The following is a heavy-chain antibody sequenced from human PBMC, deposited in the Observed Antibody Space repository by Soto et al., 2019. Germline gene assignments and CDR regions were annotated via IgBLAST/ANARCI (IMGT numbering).Heavy chain of an antibody. D-gene: IGHD2-8*01. CDR1: GFTFSTYW. CDR2: INSDGRST. V-gene: IGHV3-74*01. CDR3: ARSSKLYTFDP. Sequence: GGSLRLSCASSGFTFSTYWMHWVRQAPGKGLVWVSRINSDGRSTNYADSVKGRFTISRDNAKNTLYLQMNSLRAEDTAVYYCARSSKLYTFDPWGQGTLVTVSS. J-gene: IGHJ5*02.